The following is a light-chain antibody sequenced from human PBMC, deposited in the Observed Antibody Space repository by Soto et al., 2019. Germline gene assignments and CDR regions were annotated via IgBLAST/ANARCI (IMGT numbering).Light chain of an antibody. CDR3: QQDYNLPLT. Sequence: IVLTQSPGTLSLAPGEGATLSCRASQSVKSSYLAWYQQKPGQAPRLLIFGTSNRATGIPDRFSGSGSGTDFTLTISSLQPEDFAVYYCQQDYNLPLTFGGGTKVDIK. J-gene: IGKJ4*01. CDR2: GTS. CDR1: QSVKSSY. V-gene: IGKV3D-7*01.